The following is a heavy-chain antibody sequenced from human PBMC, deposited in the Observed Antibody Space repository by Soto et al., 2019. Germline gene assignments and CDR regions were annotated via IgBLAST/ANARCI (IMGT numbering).Heavy chain of an antibody. D-gene: IGHD6-6*01. CDR1: GFSLSTSGVG. Sequence: QITLKESGPPLVKPTQTLTLTCTFSGFSLSTSGVGVGWIRQPPGKALEWLALIYWDDDKRYSPSLKSRLTITKDTSKNQVVLTMTNMDPVDTATYYCAHRLVAARLSVAEYFALWGRGTLVTVSS. CDR3: AHRLVAARLSVAEYFAL. V-gene: IGHV2-5*02. CDR2: IYWDDDK. J-gene: IGHJ2*01.